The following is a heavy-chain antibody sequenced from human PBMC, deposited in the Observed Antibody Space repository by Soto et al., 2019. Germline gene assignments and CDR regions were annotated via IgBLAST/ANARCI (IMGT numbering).Heavy chain of an antibody. J-gene: IGHJ6*02. CDR3: ARDAPPPELRFVELHNYDSNGMDV. CDR1: GYSFTAYG. CDR2: IRCYNGKT. Sequence: QVQVVQSGDEVKETGASVRVSCKTSGYSFTAYGISWVPQAPGQGLEWMGWIRCYNGKTKYALKVQGRVTMTTDTSKSTAYMEVRHMRSDDTAIDYCARDAPPPELRFVELHNYDSNGMDVWGQGTTVTVS. D-gene: IGHD3-3*01. V-gene: IGHV1-18*01.